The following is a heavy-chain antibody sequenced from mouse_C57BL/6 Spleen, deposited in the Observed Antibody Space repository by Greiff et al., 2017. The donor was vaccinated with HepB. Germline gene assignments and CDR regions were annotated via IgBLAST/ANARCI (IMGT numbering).Heavy chain of an antibody. Sequence: QVQLQQSGAELVKPGASVKISCKASGYAFSSYWMNWVKQRPGKGLEWIGQIYPGDGDTNYNGKFKGKATLTADKSSSTAYMQLSSLTSEDSAVYFCARGRERPYFDYWGQGTTLTVSS. CDR3: ARGRERPYFDY. V-gene: IGHV1-80*01. J-gene: IGHJ2*01. CDR1: GYAFSSYW. CDR2: IYPGDGDT.